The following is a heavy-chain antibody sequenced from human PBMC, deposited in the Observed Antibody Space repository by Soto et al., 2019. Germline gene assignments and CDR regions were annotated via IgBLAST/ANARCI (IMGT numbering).Heavy chain of an antibody. CDR2: ISGSSGST. V-gene: IGHV3-23*01. Sequence: EVQLLDSGGGLVQPGGSLRLSCVASGFTFSNYAMRWVRQAPGKGLEWVSTISGSSGSTNYADSVKGRFTISRDNSKNTVFIQMNSLRAEDTAVYDCANLPLRLYYFDYWGQGTLVTVSS. CDR1: GFTFSNYA. J-gene: IGHJ4*02. CDR3: ANLPLRLYYFDY.